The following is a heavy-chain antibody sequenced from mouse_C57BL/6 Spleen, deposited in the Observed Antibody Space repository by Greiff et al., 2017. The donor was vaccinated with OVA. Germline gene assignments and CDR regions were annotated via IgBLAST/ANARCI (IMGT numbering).Heavy chain of an antibody. Sequence: EVKLQESGPELVKPGASVKIPCKASGYTFTDYNMDWVKQSHGKSLEWIGDINPNNGGTIYNQKFKGKATLTVDKSSSTAYMELRSLTSEDTAVYYCARGAYSNYAGWFAYWGQGTLVTVSA. CDR1: GYTFTDYN. CDR2: INPNNGGT. CDR3: ARGAYSNYAGWFAY. V-gene: IGHV1-18*01. J-gene: IGHJ3*01. D-gene: IGHD2-5*01.